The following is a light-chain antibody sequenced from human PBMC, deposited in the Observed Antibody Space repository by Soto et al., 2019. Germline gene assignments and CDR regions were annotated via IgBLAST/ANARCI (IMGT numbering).Light chain of an antibody. Sequence: EIVLTRSPGTLSLSPGERATLSCRASQSVSNNYLAWYQQKPGQAPRLLIYGASSRATGIPDRFSGSGSGTDFTLTISSLEPEDFAVYYCQQRSNWPPTFGQGTRLEIK. J-gene: IGKJ5*01. V-gene: IGKV3D-20*02. CDR3: QQRSNWPPT. CDR2: GAS. CDR1: QSVSNNY.